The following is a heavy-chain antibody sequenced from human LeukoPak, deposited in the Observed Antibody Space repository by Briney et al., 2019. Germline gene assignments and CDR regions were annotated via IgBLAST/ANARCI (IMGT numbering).Heavy chain of an antibody. CDR3: ARGLGPVAQKRYNWFDP. CDR2: INHSGST. CDR1: GGSFSGYY. Sequence: SETLSLTCAVYGGSFSGYYWSWIRQPPGNGLEWIGEINHSGSTNYNPSLKSRVTISVDTSKNQFSLKLSSVTAADTAVYYCARGLGPVAQKRYNWFDPWGQGTLVTVSS. V-gene: IGHV4-34*01. J-gene: IGHJ5*02.